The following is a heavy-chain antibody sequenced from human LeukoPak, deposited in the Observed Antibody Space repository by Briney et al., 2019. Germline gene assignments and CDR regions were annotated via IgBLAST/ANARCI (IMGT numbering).Heavy chain of an antibody. CDR3: ARGVYSSGAFDAYDL. Sequence: GGSLRLSCAASGFTLSSYAMHWVRQTPGKGLEYVSAISIKGDTTYYADSVQGRFTISRDISKNSMFLQMGSLRPEDVAVYYCARGVYSSGAFDAYDLWGQGTLVTVSS. V-gene: IGHV3-64*02. CDR2: ISIKGDTT. J-gene: IGHJ3*01. D-gene: IGHD2-15*01. CDR1: GFTLSSYA.